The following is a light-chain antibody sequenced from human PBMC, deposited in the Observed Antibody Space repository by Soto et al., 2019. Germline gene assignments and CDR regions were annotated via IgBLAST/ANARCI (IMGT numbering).Light chain of an antibody. Sequence: EIVLTQSPGTLSLSPGERATLSCRASQSVSSSYLAWYQQKPGQAPSLLIYGASSRATGIPDMFSGSGSGTDFTLTISRLEPEDFAVYYCQQYGYFGQGTKLEIK. CDR2: GAS. CDR3: QQYGY. V-gene: IGKV3-20*01. J-gene: IGKJ2*01. CDR1: QSVSSSY.